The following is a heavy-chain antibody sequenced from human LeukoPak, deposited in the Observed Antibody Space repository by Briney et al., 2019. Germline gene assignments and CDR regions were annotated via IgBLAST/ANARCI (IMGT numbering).Heavy chain of an antibody. J-gene: IGHJ6*03. CDR1: GYTFTSYY. Sequence: ASVKVSCKASGYTFTSYYMHWVRQAPGQGLEWMGIINPSGGSTSYAQKFQGRVTMTRDMSTSTVYMELSSLRSEDTAVYYCARSDPTTVTNYYYCMDVWGKGTTVTVSS. V-gene: IGHV1-46*01. CDR2: INPSGGST. CDR3: ARSDPTTVTNYYYCMDV. D-gene: IGHD4-11*01.